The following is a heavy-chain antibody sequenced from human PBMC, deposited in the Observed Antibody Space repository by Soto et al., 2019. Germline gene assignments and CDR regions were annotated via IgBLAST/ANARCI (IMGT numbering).Heavy chain of an antibody. CDR1: GYTFTSYG. D-gene: IGHD6-6*01. CDR2: ISAYNGNT. V-gene: IGHV1-18*04. CDR3: ARDPSSPPYYYYGMDV. J-gene: IGHJ6*02. Sequence: QVQLVQSGAEVKKPGASVKVSCKASGYTFTSYGISWVRQAPGQGLEWMGWISAYNGNTNYAQKLQGRVTMTTDTSTSTAYMELRSLRSDVTAVYYCARDPSSPPYYYYGMDVWGQGTTVTVSS.